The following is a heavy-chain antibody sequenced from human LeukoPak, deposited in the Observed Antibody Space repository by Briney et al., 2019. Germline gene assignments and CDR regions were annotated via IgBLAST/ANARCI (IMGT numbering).Heavy chain of an antibody. V-gene: IGHV3-21*01. CDR1: GFTFSSSN. CDR2: ITTSGSYI. CDR3: ARGGRLFDY. Sequence: PGGSLRLSCAASGFTFSSSNMNWVRQAPGKGLEWVSSITTSGSYIYYADPVKGRFTISRDNAKNSLHLQMNSLRDEDTAVYYCARGGRLFDYWGQGTVVTVSS. J-gene: IGHJ4*02.